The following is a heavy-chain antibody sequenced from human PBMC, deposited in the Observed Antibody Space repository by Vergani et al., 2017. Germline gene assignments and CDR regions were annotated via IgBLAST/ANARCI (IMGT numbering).Heavy chain of an antibody. D-gene: IGHD2-15*01. V-gene: IGHV3-23*01. CDR2: ISGSGGST. CDR1: GFTFSSYA. CDR3: AKDRLQYCSGGSCYVNWFDP. Sequence: EVQLLESGGGLVQPGGSLRLSCAASGFTFSSYAMSWVRQAPGKGLEWVSAISGSGGSTYYADSVKGRFTISRDNSKNTLYLQMNSLRAEDKAVYYCAKDRLQYCSGGSCYVNWFDPWGQGTLVTVSS. J-gene: IGHJ5*02.